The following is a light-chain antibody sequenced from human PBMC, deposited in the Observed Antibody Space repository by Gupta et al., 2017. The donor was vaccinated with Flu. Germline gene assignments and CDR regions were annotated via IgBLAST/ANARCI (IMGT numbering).Light chain of an antibody. CDR3: STWDDSLSGGV. Sequence: QSELTKPPSASGPPGQTITISCSGSTLGGAFVNWYQVLPGAAPNLLIYETIERPSGVPVRLSASKSVTSASLDISGLQSEDEGVYFCSTWDDSLSGGVFGGGTSLTVL. J-gene: IGLJ3*02. CDR1: STLGGAF. V-gene: IGLV1-44*01. CDR2: ETI.